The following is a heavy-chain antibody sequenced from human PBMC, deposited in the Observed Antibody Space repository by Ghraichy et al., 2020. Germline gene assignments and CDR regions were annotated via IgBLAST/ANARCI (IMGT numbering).Heavy chain of an antibody. Sequence: SETLSLTCTVSGGSISSFYWSWIRQPAGEGLEWIGRIHTSGSTNYNPSLKSRVTMSVDTSKNQFSLNLSSVTAADTAVYFCARLGTIFGVPSLHGMDVWGQGTTVTVSS. CDR1: GGSISSFY. CDR3: ARLGTIFGVPSLHGMDV. D-gene: IGHD3-3*01. V-gene: IGHV4-4*07. CDR2: IHTSGST. J-gene: IGHJ6*02.